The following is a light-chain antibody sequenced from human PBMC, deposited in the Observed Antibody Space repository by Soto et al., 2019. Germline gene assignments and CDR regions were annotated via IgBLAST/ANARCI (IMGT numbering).Light chain of an antibody. CDR2: LNSDGSH. CDR3: QTWGTGIWV. Sequence: QPVLTQSPSASASLGASVKLTCTLSSGHSSYDIAWHQQQPEKGPRYLMKLNSDGSHSKGDGIPDRFSGSSSGAERYLTIASLQSEDEADYYCQTWGTGIWVFGGGTKLTVL. CDR1: SGHSSYD. V-gene: IGLV4-69*01. J-gene: IGLJ3*02.